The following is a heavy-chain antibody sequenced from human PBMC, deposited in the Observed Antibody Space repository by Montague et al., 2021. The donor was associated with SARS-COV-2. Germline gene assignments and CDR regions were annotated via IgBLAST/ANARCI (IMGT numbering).Heavy chain of an antibody. D-gene: IGHD6-13*01. V-gene: IGHV4-4*07. CDR2: IFVTGGT. CDR1: FGSVKNYF. CDR3: AGAFGSSFDF. Sequence: SETLSLTCTVSFGSVKNYFWSWIRQPAGKGLEWIGRIFVTGGTKYTPSLKSRVTVSLDTSKNQFSLKLRSVTAADTAIYYCAGAFGSSFDFWGQGILVAVSS. J-gene: IGHJ4*02.